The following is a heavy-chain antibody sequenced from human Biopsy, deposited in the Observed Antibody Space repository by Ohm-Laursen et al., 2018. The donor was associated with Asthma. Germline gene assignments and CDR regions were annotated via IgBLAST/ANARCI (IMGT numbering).Heavy chain of an antibody. D-gene: IGHD4-17*01. CDR1: GAYIGSRDHH. J-gene: IGHJ6*02. CDR3: ARVASYGDLYFGIDV. V-gene: IGHV4-30-4*01. CDR2: VFWSGTT. Sequence: TLSLTCADGGAYIGSRDHHWSWIRQSPGTGLEWIGFVFWSGTTHYNRSLERRLSISIDTTRNEFSMTLRSVTAADTAVYFCARVASYGDLYFGIDVWGPGTTVSVS.